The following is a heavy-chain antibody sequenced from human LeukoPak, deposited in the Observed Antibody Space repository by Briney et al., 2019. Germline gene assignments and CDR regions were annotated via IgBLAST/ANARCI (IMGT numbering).Heavy chain of an antibody. D-gene: IGHD6-13*01. Sequence: PGGSLRLSCAASGFTFSSYAMSWVRRAPGKGRDGFSAIRGMGGSTYYADFVKGRFTISRDNSKNTLYLQMNSLRAEDTAVYYCAKSPPRDKNSSSWYRKLYYFDYWGQGTLVTVSS. J-gene: IGHJ4*02. CDR3: AKSPPRDKNSSSWYRKLYYFDY. CDR1: GFTFSSYA. CDR2: IRGMGGST. V-gene: IGHV3-23*01.